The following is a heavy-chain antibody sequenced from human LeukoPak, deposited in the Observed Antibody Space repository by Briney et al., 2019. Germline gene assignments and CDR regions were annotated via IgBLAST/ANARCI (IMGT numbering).Heavy chain of an antibody. CDR1: GFTFSSYA. Sequence: PGGSLRLSCAASGFTFSSYAMSWVRQAPGKGLEWVSTISGSGGNTYYVDSVKGRFTISRDNSKNTLFLQMNSLRAEDTAVYYCAKDELGIDFDYWGQGTLVTVSS. CDR2: ISGSGGNT. V-gene: IGHV3-23*01. CDR3: AKDELGIDFDY. D-gene: IGHD7-27*01. J-gene: IGHJ4*02.